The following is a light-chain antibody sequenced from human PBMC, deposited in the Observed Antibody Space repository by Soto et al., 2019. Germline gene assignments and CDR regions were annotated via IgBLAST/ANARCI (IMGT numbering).Light chain of an antibody. J-gene: IGKJ2*01. CDR3: QQYNSYSQDT. CDR2: DAS. CDR1: QSISSW. Sequence: DIQMTQSPSTLSASVGDRVTITCRASQSISSWLAWYQQKPGKAPKLLIYDASSLESGVPSRFSGSGYGTEFTLTISSLQPDDFATYYCQQYNSYSQDTFGQGTKLEIK. V-gene: IGKV1-5*01.